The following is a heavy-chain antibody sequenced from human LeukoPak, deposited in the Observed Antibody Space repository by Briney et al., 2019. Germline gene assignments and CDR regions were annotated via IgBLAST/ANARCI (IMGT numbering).Heavy chain of an antibody. CDR2: ISYDGSNK. CDR3: ARSGPRISVDAFDI. J-gene: IGHJ3*02. CDR1: GFTFSSYA. V-gene: IGHV3-30*04. D-gene: IGHD2-15*01. Sequence: GGSLRLSCAASGFTFSSYAMHWVCQAPGKGLEWVAVISYDGSNKYYADSVKGRFTISRDNSKNTLYLQMNSLRAEDTAVYYCARSGPRISVDAFDIWGQGTMVTVSS.